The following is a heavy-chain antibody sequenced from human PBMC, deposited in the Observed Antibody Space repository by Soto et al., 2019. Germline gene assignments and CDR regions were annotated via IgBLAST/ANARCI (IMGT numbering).Heavy chain of an antibody. J-gene: IGHJ2*01. CDR3: ARDRGEYTSSWFWYFSH. CDR1: GASISSYN. Sequence: SETLSLTCSVSGASISSYNWNWVRQSAGKGPEWVGRLNIAGTINYNPSLKSRITMSMDTSKNQISLHLRSVTAADTAMYYCARDRGEYTSSWFWYFSHWGHGALVTVSS. CDR2: LNIAGTI. D-gene: IGHD6-13*01. V-gene: IGHV4-4*07.